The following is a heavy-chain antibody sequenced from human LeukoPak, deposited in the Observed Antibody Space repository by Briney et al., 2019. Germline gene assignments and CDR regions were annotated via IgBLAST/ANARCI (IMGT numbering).Heavy chain of an antibody. CDR1: GFTFSSSA. CDR2: ISGSGGST. CDR3: AKDPDWNYERGFDP. V-gene: IGHV3-23*01. D-gene: IGHD1-7*01. J-gene: IGHJ5*02. Sequence: GGSLRLSCSASGFTFSSSALSWVRQAPGKGLEWVSAISGSGGSTYYADSVKGRFTISRDNSKNTLYLQMNSPRAEDTAVYYCAKDPDWNYERGFDPWGQGTLVTVSS.